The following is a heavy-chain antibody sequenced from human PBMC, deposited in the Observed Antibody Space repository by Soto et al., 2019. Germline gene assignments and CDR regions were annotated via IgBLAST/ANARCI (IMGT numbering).Heavy chain of an antibody. CDR2: IYPGDSDT. CDR1: GYSFTSYW. J-gene: IGHJ4*02. Sequence: PGESLKISCKGSGYSFTSYWIGWVRQMPGKGLEWMGIIYPGDSDTRYSPSFQGQVTISTDKSISTAYLQWSGLKASDTAMYYCAVRGYYDSSGPTLDYWGQGTLVTVSS. D-gene: IGHD3-22*01. V-gene: IGHV5-51*01. CDR3: AVRGYYDSSGPTLDY.